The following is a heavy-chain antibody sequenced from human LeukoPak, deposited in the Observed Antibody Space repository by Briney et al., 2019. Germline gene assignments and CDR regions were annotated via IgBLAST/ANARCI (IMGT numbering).Heavy chain of an antibody. CDR2: IYYSVST. V-gene: IGHV4-31*03. CDR1: GGSISSGGYY. CDR3: AREPDCSSTSCYGGYYYYYGMDV. J-gene: IGHJ6*02. Sequence: SETLSLTCTVSGGSISSGGYYWSWIRQHPGKGLEWIGYIYYSVSTYYNPSLKSRVTISVDTSKNQFSLKLSSVTAADTAVYYCAREPDCSSTSCYGGYYYYYGMDVWGQGTTVTVSS. D-gene: IGHD2-2*01.